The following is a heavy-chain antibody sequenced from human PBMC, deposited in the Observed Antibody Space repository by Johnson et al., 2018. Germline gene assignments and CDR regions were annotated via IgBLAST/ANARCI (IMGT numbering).Heavy chain of an antibody. CDR1: GFTFSSYG. V-gene: IGHV3-23*04. J-gene: IGHJ1*01. D-gene: IGHD6-19*01. Sequence: VQLVESGGGVVQPGRSLRLSCAASGFTFSSYGMHWVRQAPGKGLEWVSAISGSGGSTYYADSVKGRFTISRDNSKNTLYLQMNSLRAEDTAVYYCAKGESSGWSPSGNFQHWGQGTLVTVSS. CDR2: ISGSGGST. CDR3: AKGESSGWSPSGNFQH.